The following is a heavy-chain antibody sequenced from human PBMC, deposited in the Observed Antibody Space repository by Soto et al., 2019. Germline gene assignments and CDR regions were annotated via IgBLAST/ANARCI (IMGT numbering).Heavy chain of an antibody. J-gene: IGHJ6*02. CDR2: IIPRSATS. D-gene: IGHD2-2*01. V-gene: IGHV1-69*12. CDR3: AREVLVLVPTTVNSDYYYYAMDV. CDR1: GDTFSTYT. Sequence: QVQLVQSGAEVKKPGSSVKVSCKASGDTFSTYTITWMRQAPGQGLEWMGGIIPRSATSNYAQKFQGRVTIAAAESTNTAYMELSSLRSEDTSVYYCAREVLVLVPTTVNSDYYYYAMDVWGQGTTVTVSS.